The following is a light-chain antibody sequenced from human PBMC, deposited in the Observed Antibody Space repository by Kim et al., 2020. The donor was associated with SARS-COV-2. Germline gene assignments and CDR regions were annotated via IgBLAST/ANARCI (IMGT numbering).Light chain of an antibody. V-gene: IGKV3-15*01. Sequence: EIVMTQPPATLSVSPGERATLSCRASQSVSSNLAWYQQKPGQAPRLLIYGASIRATGIPARFSGSGSGTEFTLTISSLQSEDFAVYYCQQYNNWPPYTFGQGTKLEI. CDR3: QQYNNWPPYT. J-gene: IGKJ2*01. CDR2: GAS. CDR1: QSVSSN.